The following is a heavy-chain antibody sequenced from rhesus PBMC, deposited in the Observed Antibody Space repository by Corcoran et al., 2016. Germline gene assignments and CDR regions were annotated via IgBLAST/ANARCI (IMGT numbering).Heavy chain of an antibody. CDR2: LSHYKCNK. CDR1: GYFFTSHY. Sequence: QVQLVQSGGEITQPGASVKLSCTASGYFFTSHYIHWLRPATGQGLDWIGQLSHYKCNKPYAHTCQGRVTITTDTSTSTAYMALSSLRSEDTAVYYCTRDKSGGFDSWGQGVLVIVSS. V-gene: IGHV1-180*01. CDR3: TRDKSGGFDS. J-gene: IGHJ4*01.